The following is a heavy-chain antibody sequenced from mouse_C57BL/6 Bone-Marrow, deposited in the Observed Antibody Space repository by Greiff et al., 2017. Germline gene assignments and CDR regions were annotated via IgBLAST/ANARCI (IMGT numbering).Heavy chain of an antibody. Sequence: VQLQQSGPELVKPGASVKISCKASGYSFTNYNRNWVKQSNGKGLEWIGVINPNYGTTSYNQKFKGKATLTVDQSSSTAYMQLNSLTSEDSAVYYCARGYDYDYAMDYWGQGTSGTVSS. J-gene: IGHJ4*01. CDR2: INPNYGTT. D-gene: IGHD2-4*01. CDR3: ARGYDYDYAMDY. V-gene: IGHV1-39*01. CDR1: GYSFTNYN.